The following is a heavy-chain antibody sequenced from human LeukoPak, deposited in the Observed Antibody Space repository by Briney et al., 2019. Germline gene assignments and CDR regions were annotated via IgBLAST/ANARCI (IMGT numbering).Heavy chain of an antibody. V-gene: IGHV3-30*02. D-gene: IGHD3-22*01. CDR3: AILYDNDSPGAFDY. CDR2: IRSDGCTE. Sequence: GGSLRLSCAASGFTFSSYAMSWVRQAPGKGLQWVTFIRSDGCTEYYADSVKGRFTTSRDNSNSTLFLQMNNLSAEDTAVYYCAILYDNDSPGAFDYWGQGTLVTVSP. CDR1: GFTFSSYA. J-gene: IGHJ4*02.